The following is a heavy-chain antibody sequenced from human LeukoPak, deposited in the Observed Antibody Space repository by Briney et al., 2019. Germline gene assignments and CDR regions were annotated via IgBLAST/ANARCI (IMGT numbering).Heavy chain of an antibody. Sequence: GGSLRLSCAASEFSVGSNYMTWVRQAPGKGLEWVSLIYSGGSTYYAESVKGRFTISRDNSKNRLYLKMNSLRAEDTAVYYCAKESTVTPGSVNWFDPWGQGTLVTVSS. CDR2: IYSGGST. V-gene: IGHV3-53*01. D-gene: IGHD4-17*01. CDR1: EFSVGSNY. J-gene: IGHJ5*02. CDR3: AKESTVTPGSVNWFDP.